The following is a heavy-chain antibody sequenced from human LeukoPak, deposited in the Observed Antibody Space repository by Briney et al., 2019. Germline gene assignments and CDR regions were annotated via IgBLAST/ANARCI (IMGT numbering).Heavy chain of an antibody. CDR2: IRQDGGEK. V-gene: IGHV3-7*01. D-gene: IGHD5-18*01. J-gene: IGHJ4*02. CDR3: ARVWATYGYSR. CDR1: GFTFSDYW. Sequence: GGSLRLSCAGSGFTFSDYWMSWVRQAPGKGLEWVANIRQDGGEKYCVDSLKGRFTISRDNAKNSLYLQMNSLRAEDTAVYYCARVWATYGYSRWGQGALVTVSS.